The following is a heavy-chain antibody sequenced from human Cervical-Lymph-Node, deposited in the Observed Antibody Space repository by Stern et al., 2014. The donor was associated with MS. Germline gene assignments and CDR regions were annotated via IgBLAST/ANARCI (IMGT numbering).Heavy chain of an antibody. Sequence: QVQLQESGPGMVKPSETLSLTCLISGGSISTYYWSWVRPPPVKGLEWIGYIYYSGNTNYNPSLKGRVDMSVDTYEKQLYKKIGSVTAADTAVYYCARDDGYSGYDSWGQGTLVTVSS. CDR1: GGSISTYY. J-gene: IGHJ4*02. CDR3: ARDDGYSGYDS. V-gene: IGHV4-59*01. D-gene: IGHD5-12*01. CDR2: IYYSGNT.